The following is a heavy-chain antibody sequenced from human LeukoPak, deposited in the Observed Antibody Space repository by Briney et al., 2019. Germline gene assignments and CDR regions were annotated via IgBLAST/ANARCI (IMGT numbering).Heavy chain of an antibody. CDR3: ARHTRYCSGGGCSTGWFDP. CDR2: IYPADSDT. Sequence: GESLKISCKGSGYDFTTYWIGWVRQMPGKGLEWMGVIYPADSDTTYSPSFQGQVTISTDKSISTAYLQWSSLKASDTAMYYCARHTRYCSGGGCSTGWFDPWGQGTLVTVSS. V-gene: IGHV5-51*01. CDR1: GYDFTTYW. J-gene: IGHJ5*02. D-gene: IGHD2-15*01.